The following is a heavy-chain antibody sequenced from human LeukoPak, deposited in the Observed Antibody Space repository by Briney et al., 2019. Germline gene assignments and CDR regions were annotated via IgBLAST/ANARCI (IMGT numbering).Heavy chain of an antibody. CDR3: ARGSRVTTRLDAFDI. J-gene: IGHJ3*02. CDR1: GFTVSNYH. D-gene: IGHD4-17*01. V-gene: IGHV3-53*01. CDR2: IYSGGSI. Sequence: PGGSLRLSCAASGFTVSNYHMSWVRQAPGKGLEWVSTIYSGGSIYYADSVKGRFTISRDSSKNTLYLQINSLRAEGTAAYYCARGSRVTTRLDAFDIWGQGAMVTVSS.